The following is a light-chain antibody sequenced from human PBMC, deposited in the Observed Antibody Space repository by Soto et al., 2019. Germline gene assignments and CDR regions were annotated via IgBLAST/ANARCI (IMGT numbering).Light chain of an antibody. CDR3: QQRSNWPPRLT. CDR1: QRVSSY. J-gene: IGKJ4*01. Sequence: EIVLTQSPPTLSLSPGKKAPLSGRPSQRVSSYLPWYQQKPGQAPRLLIYDASNRATGIPARFSGSGSGTDFTLTISSLEPEDFAVYYCQQRSNWPPRLTFGGGTKVEIK. V-gene: IGKV3-11*01. CDR2: DAS.